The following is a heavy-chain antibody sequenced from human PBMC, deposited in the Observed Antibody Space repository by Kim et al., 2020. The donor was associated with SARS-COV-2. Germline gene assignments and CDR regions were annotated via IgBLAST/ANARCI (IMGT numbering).Heavy chain of an antibody. D-gene: IGHD5-18*01. V-gene: IGHV1-69*02. Sequence: AQKFQGRVTITAEKSTSTAYMELSSLRSEDTAVYYCARCIQLWTGGWFDPWGQGTLVTVSS. J-gene: IGHJ5*02. CDR3: ARCIQLWTGGWFDP.